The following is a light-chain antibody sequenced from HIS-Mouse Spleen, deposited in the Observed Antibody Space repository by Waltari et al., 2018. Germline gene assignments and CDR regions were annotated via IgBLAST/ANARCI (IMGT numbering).Light chain of an antibody. Sequence: QSALTQPASVSGSPGQSITISCPGTSRYVGSYNLFSWYQQHPGKAPKLMIYEGSKRPSGVSNRFSGSKSGNTASLTISGLQAEDEADYYCCSYAGSSTWVFGGGTKLTVL. V-gene: IGLV2-23*01. CDR1: SRYVGSYNL. CDR2: EGS. CDR3: CSYAGSSTWV. J-gene: IGLJ3*02.